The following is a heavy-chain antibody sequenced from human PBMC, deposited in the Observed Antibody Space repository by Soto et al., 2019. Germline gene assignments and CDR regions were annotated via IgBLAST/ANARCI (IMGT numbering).Heavy chain of an antibody. CDR2: VYWDDDH. CDR1: GFSVSSSGVG. J-gene: IGHJ4*02. CDR3: VREVYSSTYFDS. D-gene: IGHD6-13*01. Sequence: QITLKESGPTLVRPTETLTLTCTLSGFSVSSSGVGVGWIRQPPGKALEWLALVYWDDDHRYNPSLKTRLTIIKDTSKNQVVLTMTKLDPADTATYYRVREVYSSTYFDSWGQGTLVTVSS. V-gene: IGHV2-5*02.